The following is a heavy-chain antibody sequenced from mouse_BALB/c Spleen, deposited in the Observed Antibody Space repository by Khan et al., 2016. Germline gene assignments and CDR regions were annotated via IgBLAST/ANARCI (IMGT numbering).Heavy chain of an antibody. D-gene: IGHD1-2*01. CDR1: GYTFTDYS. V-gene: IGHV9-2-1*01. CDR3: ARPTATSLFAY. CDR2: INTETGEP. J-gene: IGHJ3*01. Sequence: QIQLVQSGPELKKPGETVKISCKASGYTFTDYSMHWVKQAPGKGLKWMGWINTETGEPTYADDFKGRFAFSLETSASTAYLQINNLKNEDTATYFCARPTATSLFAYWGQGTLVTVSA.